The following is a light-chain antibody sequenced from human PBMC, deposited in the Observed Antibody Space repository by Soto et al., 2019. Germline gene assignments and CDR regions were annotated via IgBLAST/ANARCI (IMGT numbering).Light chain of an antibody. CDR3: GTWDDSRSGLV. CDR1: SSNIGTNY. CDR2: RDN. V-gene: IGLV1-47*01. Sequence: QSVLTQPPSASGTPGQRVTISRSGSSSNIGTNYVYWYQQLPGAAPKLLIYRDNERPSGVPDRFSGSKSGTSASLAISGLRSEDEAEYYCGTWDDSRSGLVFGGGTKLTVL. J-gene: IGLJ2*01.